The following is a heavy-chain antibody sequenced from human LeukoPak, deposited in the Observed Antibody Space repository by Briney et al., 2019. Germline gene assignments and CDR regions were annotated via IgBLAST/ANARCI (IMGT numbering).Heavy chain of an antibody. CDR3: ARDPYDSSGYYTD. D-gene: IGHD3-22*01. J-gene: IGHJ4*02. CDR2: IYYSGST. CDR1: GGSISSGDYY. V-gene: IGHV4-30-4*01. Sequence: SETLSLTCTVSGGSISSGDYYWSWIRQPPGKGLEWIGYIYYSGSTYYNPSLKSRVTISVDTSKNQFSLKLSSVTAADTAVYYCARDPYDSSGYYTDWGQGTLVTVSS.